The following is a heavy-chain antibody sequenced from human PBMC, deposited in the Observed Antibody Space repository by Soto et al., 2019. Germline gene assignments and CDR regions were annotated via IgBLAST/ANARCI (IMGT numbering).Heavy chain of an antibody. J-gene: IGHJ4*02. Sequence: SVKVSCKASGGTSSSYAISWVRQAPGQGLEWMGGIIPIFGTANYAQKFQGRVTITADESTSTAYMELSSLRSEDTAVYYCARVRSRSGYQFDYWGQGTLVTVSS. V-gene: IGHV1-69*13. CDR2: IIPIFGTA. D-gene: IGHD3-9*01. CDR1: GGTSSSYA. CDR3: ARVRSRSGYQFDY.